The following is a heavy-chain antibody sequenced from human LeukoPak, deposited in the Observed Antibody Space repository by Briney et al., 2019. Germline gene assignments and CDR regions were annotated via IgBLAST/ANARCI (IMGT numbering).Heavy chain of an antibody. CDR3: AKGHTVYSSSWYGSFDY. Sequence: GGSLRLSCAASGFTFSSYSMNWVRQAPGKGLEWVSGISWNSGSIGYADSVKGRFTISRDNAKNSLYLQMSSLRAEDTALYYCAKGHTVYSSSWYGSFDYWGQGTLVTVSS. V-gene: IGHV3-9*01. J-gene: IGHJ4*02. CDR1: GFTFSSYS. D-gene: IGHD6-13*01. CDR2: ISWNSGSI.